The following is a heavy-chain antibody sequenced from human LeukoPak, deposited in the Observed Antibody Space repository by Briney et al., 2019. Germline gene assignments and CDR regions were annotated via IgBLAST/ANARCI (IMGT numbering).Heavy chain of an antibody. D-gene: IGHD3-22*01. CDR1: GGTFSSYA. Sequence: ASVKVSCKASGGTFSSYAISWVRQAPGQGLEWMGGIIPIFGTANYAQKFQGRVTITADKSTSTAYMELNSLRAEDTAVYYCARDRTLNYYDSSGYYFGSWGQGTLVTVSS. CDR3: ARDRTLNYYDSSGYYFGS. V-gene: IGHV1-69*06. CDR2: IIPIFGTA. J-gene: IGHJ4*02.